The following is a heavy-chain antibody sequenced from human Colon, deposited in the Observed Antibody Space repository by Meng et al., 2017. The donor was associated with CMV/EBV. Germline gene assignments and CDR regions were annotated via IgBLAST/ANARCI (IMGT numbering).Heavy chain of an antibody. J-gene: IGHJ6*02. Sequence: GESLKISCKTSGYTFSHYGITWVRQAPGQGLEWVGWITTYNGNTNYEQKFQCRVTMTTDTSTSTVYMELRNLRSDDSAVYYCARVYNYNNLFFYAMDVWGQGTTVTVSS. CDR3: ARVYNYNNLFFYAMDV. V-gene: IGHV1-18*01. D-gene: IGHD1-20*01. CDR1: GYTFSHYG. CDR2: ITTYNGNT.